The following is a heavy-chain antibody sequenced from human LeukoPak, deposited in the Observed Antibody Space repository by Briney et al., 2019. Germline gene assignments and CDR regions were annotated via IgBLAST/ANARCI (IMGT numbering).Heavy chain of an antibody. D-gene: IGHD1-20*01. CDR3: AKETSITGAGDF. J-gene: IGHJ4*02. V-gene: IGHV3-23*01. CDR1: GFTFSSYG. CDR2: ISASGLST. Sequence: GGSLRLSCAASGFTFSSYGIHWVRQAPGKGLEYVSPISASGLSTYYTDSVRGRFTNSRDNSKNTLYLQMHSLRAEDTAVYYCAKETSITGAGDFWGQGALVTVSS.